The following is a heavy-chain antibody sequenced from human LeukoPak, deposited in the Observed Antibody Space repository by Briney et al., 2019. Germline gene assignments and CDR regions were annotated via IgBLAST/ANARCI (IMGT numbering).Heavy chain of an antibody. Sequence: ASVKVSCKASGYTFTSYGISWVRQAPGQGLEWMGWISAYNGNTNYAQKLQGRVTMTTDTSTSAAYMELRSLRSDDTAVYYCARDAETVSYYDFWSGYPTYNWFDPWGQGTLVTVSS. CDR3: ARDAETVSYYDFWSGYPTYNWFDP. CDR2: ISAYNGNT. J-gene: IGHJ5*02. CDR1: GYTFTSYG. D-gene: IGHD3-3*01. V-gene: IGHV1-18*01.